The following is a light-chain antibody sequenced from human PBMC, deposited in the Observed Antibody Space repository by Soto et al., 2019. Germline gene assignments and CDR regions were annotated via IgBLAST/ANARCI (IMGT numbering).Light chain of an antibody. CDR2: DAS. V-gene: IGKV3-11*01. CDR3: QHRMNWPLT. CDR1: QSVSSY. Sequence: VFTLYLSTLSLYPRERATRSCRASQSVSSYLLWYQQKPGQAPRLLIYDASNRATGIPARFSGSGSETDFTLTISSLEPEDFAVYYCQHRMNWPLTFGQGRLPEI. J-gene: IGKJ5*01.